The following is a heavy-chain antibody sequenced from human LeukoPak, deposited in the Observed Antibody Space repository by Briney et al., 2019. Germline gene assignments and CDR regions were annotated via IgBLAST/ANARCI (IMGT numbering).Heavy chain of an antibody. Sequence: ASVKVSCKASGYTFTGYYMHWVRQAPGQGFEWMGRINPNSGGTNYAQKFQGRVTMTRDTSISTAYMEMSRLRSDDTAVYYCARDRVYGYYYDSSGYSVYAFDIWGQGTMVTVSS. CDR3: ARDRVYGYYYDSSGYSVYAFDI. CDR1: GYTFTGYY. CDR2: INPNSGGT. V-gene: IGHV1-2*06. D-gene: IGHD3-22*01. J-gene: IGHJ3*02.